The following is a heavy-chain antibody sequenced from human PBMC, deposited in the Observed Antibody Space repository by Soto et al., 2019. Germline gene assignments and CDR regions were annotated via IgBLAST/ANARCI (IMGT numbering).Heavy chain of an antibody. V-gene: IGHV3-48*02. CDR2: ITSDTKTI. J-gene: IGHJ4*02. D-gene: IGHD6-19*01. CDR3: ARSVEGHFDY. Sequence: EVQLVESGGELVQRGGSLRLSFAASGFTFGIYSMTWVRQAPGKGLEWFSYITSDTKTIKYADSVKGRFTISRDNAKNSVYLQMNSLRDEDTAVYYCARSVEGHFDYWGQGTVVTVSS. CDR1: GFTFGIYS.